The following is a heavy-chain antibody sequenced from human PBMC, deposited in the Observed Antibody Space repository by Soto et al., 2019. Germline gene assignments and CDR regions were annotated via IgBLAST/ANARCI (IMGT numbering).Heavy chain of an antibody. J-gene: IGHJ4*02. CDR2: IYYSGST. D-gene: IGHD3-3*01. CDR1: GGSISSSSYY. Sequence: SETLSLTCTVSGGSISSSSYYWGWIRQPPGKGLEWIGSIYYSGSTYYNPSLKSRVTISVDTSKNQFSLKLSSVTAADTAVYYCARALPVIIKGPFHYWGQATLVTGSS. V-gene: IGHV4-39*01. CDR3: ARALPVIIKGPFHY.